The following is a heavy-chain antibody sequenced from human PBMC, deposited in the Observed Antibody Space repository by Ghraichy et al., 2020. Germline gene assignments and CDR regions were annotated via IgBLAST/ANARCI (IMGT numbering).Heavy chain of an antibody. Sequence: ASVKVSCKVSGYTLTELSMHWVRQAPGKGLEWMGGFDPEDGETIYAQKFQGRVTMTEDTSTDTAYMELSSLRSEDTAVYYCATDLLLYYDILTGYHIVGGRAFDIWGQGTMVTVSS. J-gene: IGHJ3*02. CDR2: FDPEDGET. D-gene: IGHD3-9*01. CDR1: GYTLTELS. CDR3: ATDLLLYYDILTGYHIVGGRAFDI. V-gene: IGHV1-24*01.